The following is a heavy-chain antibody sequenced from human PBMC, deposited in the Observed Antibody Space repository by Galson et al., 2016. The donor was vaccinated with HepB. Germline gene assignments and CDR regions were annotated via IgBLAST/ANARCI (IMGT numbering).Heavy chain of an antibody. CDR3: AKSESSNWNYFDY. J-gene: IGHJ4*02. CDR1: GFTFSSYG. CDR2: ISYDGSNK. Sequence: SLRLSCAASGFTFSSYGMHWVRQAPGKGLEWVAVISYDGSNKYHADSVKGRFTISRDNSKNTLYLQMNSLRAEDTAVYYCAKSESSNWNYFDYWGQGTLVTVSS. V-gene: IGHV3-30*18. D-gene: IGHD6-13*01.